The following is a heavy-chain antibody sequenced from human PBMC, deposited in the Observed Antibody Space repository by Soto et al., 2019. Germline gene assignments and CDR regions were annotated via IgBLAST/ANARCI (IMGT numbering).Heavy chain of an antibody. CDR1: GYTVTSYG. V-gene: IGHV1-18*01. CDR2: ISAYIGNT. CDR3: ARSIIGYCSVGSCYAYFDI. D-gene: IGHD2-15*01. Sequence: QVQLVQSGAEVKKPAASVKVSCKASGYTVTSYGISWVRQAPGQGLEWMGWISAYIGNTNYAQKLQGRVTMTTDTSTGTAYMELRILRSDDTAVYYCARSIIGYCSVGSCYAYFDIWGQGTMVTVSS. J-gene: IGHJ3*02.